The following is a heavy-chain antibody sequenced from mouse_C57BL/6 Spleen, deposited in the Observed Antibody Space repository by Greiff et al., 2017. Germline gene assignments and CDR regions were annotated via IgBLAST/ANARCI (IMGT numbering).Heavy chain of an antibody. CDR1: GYTFTNYW. CDR2: IYPGGGYT. J-gene: IGHJ4*01. CDR3: ARGAHYYGSSYDAMDY. D-gene: IGHD1-1*01. Sequence: QVQLQQSGAELVRPGTSVKMSCKASGYTFTNYWIGWAKQRPGHGLEWIGDIYPGGGYTNYNEKFKGKATLTADKSSSTAYMQFSSLTSEDSAIXYCARGAHYYGSSYDAMDYWGQGTSVTVSS. V-gene: IGHV1-63*01.